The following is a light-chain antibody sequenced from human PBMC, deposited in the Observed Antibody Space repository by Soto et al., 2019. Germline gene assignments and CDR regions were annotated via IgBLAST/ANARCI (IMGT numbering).Light chain of an antibody. J-gene: IGKJ1*01. Sequence: EIVLTQSPGTLSLSPGERATLSCRASQSVSSSYLAWYQQKPGQAPRLLIYGASSRATGNPDRFSGSGSGTDFPLTISKLEPEDFALYYCQQYGSARTFGQGTKVEIK. CDR2: GAS. V-gene: IGKV3-20*01. CDR3: QQYGSART. CDR1: QSVSSSY.